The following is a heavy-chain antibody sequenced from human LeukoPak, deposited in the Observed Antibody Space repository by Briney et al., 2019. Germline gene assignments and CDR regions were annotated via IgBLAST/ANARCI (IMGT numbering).Heavy chain of an antibody. V-gene: IGHV4-59*01. CDR2: IYSSGTT. J-gene: IGHJ4*02. Sequence: PSETLSLTCTVSGGSISGYYWSWIRQPPGKGLEWIGYIYSSGTTNYNPSLKSQITISLDTSKNQFSLKLSSVTAADTAVYYCARVRGYYGDYRLFDYWGQGTLVTVSS. CDR3: ARVRGYYGDYRLFDY. D-gene: IGHD4-17*01. CDR1: GGSISGYY.